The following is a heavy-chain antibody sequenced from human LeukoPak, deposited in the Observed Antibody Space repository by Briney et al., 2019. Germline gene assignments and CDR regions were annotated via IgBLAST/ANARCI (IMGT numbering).Heavy chain of an antibody. D-gene: IGHD5-12*01. Sequence: SETLSLTCTVSGGSISSYYWRWIRQPPGKGLEWIGYIYYSGSTNYNPSLKSRVTISVDTSKNQFSLKLSSVTASDTAIFYCARGNGGYAVYWGQGTLVTVSS. CDR2: IYYSGST. V-gene: IGHV4-59*01. CDR3: ARGNGGYAVY. J-gene: IGHJ4*02. CDR1: GGSISSYY.